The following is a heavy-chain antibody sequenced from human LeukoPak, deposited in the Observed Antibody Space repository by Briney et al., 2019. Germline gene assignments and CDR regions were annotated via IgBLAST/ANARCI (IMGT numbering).Heavy chain of an antibody. V-gene: IGHV3-21*01. D-gene: IGHD3/OR15-3a*01. J-gene: IGHJ4*02. CDR3: AKLKLQWMAFFGLDN. CDR2: ISGSSSHI. Sequence: KPGGSLRLSCAASGFTFSVYDMNWVRQTPGKGLEWVASISGSSSHIYYADSVRGRFTISRDNTKNSVYLQMDSLRAEDTAVYYCAKLKLQWMAFFGLDNWGQGTLVSVSS. CDR1: GFTFSVYD.